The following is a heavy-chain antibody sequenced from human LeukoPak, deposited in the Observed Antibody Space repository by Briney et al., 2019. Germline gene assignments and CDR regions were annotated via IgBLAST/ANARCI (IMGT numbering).Heavy chain of an antibody. J-gene: IGHJ4*02. V-gene: IGHV3-23*01. Sequence: GGSLRLSCAASGFTFNIYAMNWVRQASGKGLECVSTISGSGIRTYYADSVKGRFTVSRDNSKNTLYLQMNSLRAEDTAVYFCAKDQHGYDKPIDYWGQGTLVTVSS. CDR3: AKDQHGYDKPIDY. CDR1: GFTFNIYA. D-gene: IGHD5-12*01. CDR2: ISGSGIRT.